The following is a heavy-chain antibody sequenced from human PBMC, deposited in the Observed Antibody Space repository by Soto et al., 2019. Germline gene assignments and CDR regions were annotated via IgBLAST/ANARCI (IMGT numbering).Heavy chain of an antibody. J-gene: IGHJ3*02. D-gene: IGHD6-25*01. CDR3: ASTLRSGWDPEPFAS. CDR1: GVSIISYY. Sequence: SETLSLTCTVSGVSIISYYWSWILQPPGKGLEWIGYIYYSGSTNYNPSLKSRVTISVDTSKSQFSLKLSSVTAADTAVYYCASTLRSGWDPEPFASWAQGTMVPVSS. V-gene: IGHV4-59*01. CDR2: IYYSGST.